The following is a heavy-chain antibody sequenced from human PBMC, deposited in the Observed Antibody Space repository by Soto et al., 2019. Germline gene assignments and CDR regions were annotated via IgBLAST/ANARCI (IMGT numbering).Heavy chain of an antibody. CDR2: IIPIFGTA. CDR1: GGTFSSYA. D-gene: IGHD1-26*01. V-gene: IGHV1-69*06. J-gene: IGHJ4*02. Sequence: QVQLVQSGAEVKKPGSSVKVSCKASGGTFSSYAISWVRQAPGQGLEWMGGIIPIFGTANYAQKFQGRVTITADKSTSTAYMELSSLSSEDTAVYYGASSRGGWDKGRFDYWGQGTLVTVSS. CDR3: ASSRGGWDKGRFDY.